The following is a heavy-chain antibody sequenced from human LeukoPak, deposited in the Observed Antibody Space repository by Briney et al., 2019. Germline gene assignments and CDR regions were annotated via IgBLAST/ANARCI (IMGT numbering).Heavy chain of an antibody. J-gene: IGHJ3*02. CDR2: INPNSGGT. V-gene: IGHV1-2*02. CDR1: GYTFTGYY. CDR3: ARDSLGAFDI. Sequence: ASVTVSCKASGYTFTGYYMHWVRQAPGQGLEWMGWINPNSGGTNYAQKFQGRVTMTRDTSIITAYMELSRLRSDDTAVYYCARDSLGAFDIWGQGTMVTVSS.